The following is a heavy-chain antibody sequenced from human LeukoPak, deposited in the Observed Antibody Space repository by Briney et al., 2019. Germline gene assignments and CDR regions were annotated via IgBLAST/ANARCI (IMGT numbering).Heavy chain of an antibody. CDR1: GFIFSSYW. Sequence: GGSLRLSCAASGFIFSSYWMTWVRQAPRKGLEWVATIRYDGDEKFYVDSVTGRFTISRDNAKNSLFLHMNSLAAEDTAVYYCVRESFSRGDFNWGQGTLVTVSS. D-gene: IGHD7-27*01. V-gene: IGHV3-7*01. CDR3: VRESFSRGDFN. CDR2: IRYDGDEK. J-gene: IGHJ4*02.